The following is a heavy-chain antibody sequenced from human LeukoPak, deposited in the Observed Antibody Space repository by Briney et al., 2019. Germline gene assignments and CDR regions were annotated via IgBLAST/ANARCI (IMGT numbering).Heavy chain of an antibody. D-gene: IGHD4-11*01. CDR3: AHSNYPYYYFDY. J-gene: IGHJ4*02. Sequence: GSGPTLVKPTQTLTLTCTFSGFSLSTSGVGVGWIRQPPGKALEWLALIYWNDDKRYSPSLKSRLTITKDTSKNQVVLAMTNMDPVDTATYYCAHSNYPYYYFDYWGQGTLVTVSS. CDR2: IYWNDDK. V-gene: IGHV2-5*01. CDR1: GFSLSTSGVG.